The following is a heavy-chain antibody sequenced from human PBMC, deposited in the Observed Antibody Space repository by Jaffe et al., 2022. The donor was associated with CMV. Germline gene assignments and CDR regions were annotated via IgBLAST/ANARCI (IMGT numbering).Heavy chain of an antibody. CDR1: GFSLSTIGVG. CDR3: VHILGGDYFQDY. Sequence: QITLKESGPTLVRPTQTLTLTCTFSGFSLSTIGVGVGWIRQPPGKALEWLALIYWDDNKRYSPSLKSRLTITKDTSKNQVVLTMTNMDPVDTATYYCVHILGGDYFQDYWGQGTLVTVSS. D-gene: IGHD4-17*01. V-gene: IGHV2-5*02. CDR2: IYWDDNK. J-gene: IGHJ4*02.